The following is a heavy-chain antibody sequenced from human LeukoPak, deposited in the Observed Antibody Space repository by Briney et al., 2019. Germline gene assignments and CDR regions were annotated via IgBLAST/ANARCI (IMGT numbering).Heavy chain of an antibody. CDR2: ISSSSSYI. D-gene: IGHD2-21*02. Sequence: GGSLRLSCAASGFTFSSYSMNWVRQAPGKGLEWVSSISSSSSYIYYADSVKGRFTISRDNAKNSLYLQMNSLRAEDTAVYYCARDAVRGGDCDLWGQGTLVVVSS. V-gene: IGHV3-21*01. CDR1: GFTFSSYS. CDR3: ARDAVRGGDCDL. J-gene: IGHJ5*02.